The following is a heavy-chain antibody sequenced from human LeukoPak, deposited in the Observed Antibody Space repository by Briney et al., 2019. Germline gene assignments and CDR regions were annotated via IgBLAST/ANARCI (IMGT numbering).Heavy chain of an antibody. V-gene: IGHV4-59*08. J-gene: IGHJ5*01. D-gene: IGHD1-7*01. CDR1: DDSISTFY. CDR2: VSYIGST. CDR3: ARLPGTGNYGRFDP. Sequence: KSSETLPLTCTVPDDSISTFYWSWIRQPPGKGLEWMGYVSYIGSTKYNPSLKSRITISSDTSKSQFSLKVNSVTAADTAVYYCARLPGTGNYGRFDPWGQGTLVIVSS.